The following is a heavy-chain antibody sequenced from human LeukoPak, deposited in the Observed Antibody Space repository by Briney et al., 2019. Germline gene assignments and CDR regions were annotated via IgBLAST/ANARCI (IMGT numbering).Heavy chain of an antibody. CDR2: IYYSGTT. CDR3: ARARSYSYDSTGYFPDYFDY. D-gene: IGHD3-22*01. Sequence: SETLSLTCTVSGGSISDSIYYWGWIRQPPGKGLEWIGSIYYSGTTYYSPSLESRVTISVDTSNNQVSLNLNSVTAADTAVYYCARARSYSYDSTGYFPDYFDYWGQGALVTVSS. CDR1: GGSISDSIYY. J-gene: IGHJ4*02. V-gene: IGHV4-39*07.